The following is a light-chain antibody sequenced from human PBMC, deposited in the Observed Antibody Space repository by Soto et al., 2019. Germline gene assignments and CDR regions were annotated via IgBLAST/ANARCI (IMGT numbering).Light chain of an antibody. CDR3: AAWDDSLRAVV. V-gene: IGLV1-44*01. CDR1: RSNVGTYA. J-gene: IGLJ2*01. CDR2: RNH. Sequence: VLTQSPSASATPGQRVTMSCSGTRSNVGTYAVNWYQQLPGTAPTLLIFRNHQRPSGVPDRFSGSKSGTSASLAISAPQSEDEADYYCAAWDDSLRAVVFGGGTKLTVL.